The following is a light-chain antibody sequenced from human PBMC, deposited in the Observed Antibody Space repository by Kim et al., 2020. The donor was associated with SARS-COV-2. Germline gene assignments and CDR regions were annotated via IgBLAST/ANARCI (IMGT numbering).Light chain of an antibody. CDR2: TTN. V-gene: IGLV1-44*01. CDR3: AAWDVSLNAWV. CDR1: SSDIGRNA. J-gene: IGLJ3*02. Sequence: GQRVTISCSGGSSDIGRNAVIWFQQFPGPAPKLLIATTNQRPSGVPDRFSGSKSGTSASLAISGLQSEDEADYHCAAWDVSLNAWVFGGGTQLTVL.